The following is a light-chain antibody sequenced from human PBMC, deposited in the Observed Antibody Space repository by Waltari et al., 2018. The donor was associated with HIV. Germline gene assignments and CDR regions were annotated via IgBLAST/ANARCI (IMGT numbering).Light chain of an antibody. CDR3: QQYGTSPEIT. CDR1: QSISNN. CDR2: DAS. V-gene: IGKV3-15*01. J-gene: IGKJ5*01. Sequence: DIVMTQSPATLSVSPGERATLSCRASQSISNNLAWYQQKPGQAPRLLMYDASTRATGVPARFSGSGSGTEFTLTISSLQSEDFAVYYCQQYGTSPEITFGQGTRLEIK.